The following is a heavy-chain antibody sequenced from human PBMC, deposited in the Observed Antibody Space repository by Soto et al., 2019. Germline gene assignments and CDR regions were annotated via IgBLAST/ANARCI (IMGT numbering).Heavy chain of an antibody. CDR1: GFTFSSYA. CDR3: ARVSDYGDYEFDY. J-gene: IGHJ4*02. CDR2: ISYDGSNK. V-gene: IGHV3-30-3*01. Sequence: GGSLRLSCAASGFTFSSYAMHWVRQAPGKGLEWVAVISYDGSNKYYADSVKGRFTISRDNSKNTLYLQMNSLRAEDTAVYYCARVSDYGDYEFDYWGQGTLVTVSS. D-gene: IGHD4-17*01.